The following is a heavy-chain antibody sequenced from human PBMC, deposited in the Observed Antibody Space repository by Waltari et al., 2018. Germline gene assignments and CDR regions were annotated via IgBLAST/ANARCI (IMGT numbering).Heavy chain of an antibody. V-gene: IGHV4-59*01. J-gene: IGHJ4*02. CDR3: ARGRDGYNFFY. Sequence: QVQLQESGPGLVKPSETLSLTCTVSGGSISSYYWSWIRQPPGKGLEWIGYIYYSGSTTYNPSLKSRVTISVDTSKNQFSLKLSSVTAADTAVYYCARGRDGYNFFYWGQGTLVTVSS. D-gene: IGHD5-12*01. CDR2: IYYSGST. CDR1: GGSISSYY.